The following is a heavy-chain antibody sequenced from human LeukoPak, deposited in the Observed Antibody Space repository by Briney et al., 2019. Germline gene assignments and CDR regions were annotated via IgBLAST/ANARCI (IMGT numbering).Heavy chain of an antibody. CDR3: ARGSGNSFDY. CDR2: ISSSSSAM. V-gene: IGHV3-11*04. D-gene: IGHD3-10*01. CDR1: GFTFSDHY. J-gene: IGHJ4*02. Sequence: PGGSLRLSCAASGFTFSDHYMDWVRQAPGKGLEWVSYISSSSSAMYYADSMKGRFTISRDNAKNSLYLQMNNLRDEDTAVYYCARGSGNSFDYWGQGALVTVSS.